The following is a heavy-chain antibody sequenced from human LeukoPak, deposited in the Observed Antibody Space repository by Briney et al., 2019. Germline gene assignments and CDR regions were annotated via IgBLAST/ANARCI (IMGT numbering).Heavy chain of an antibody. Sequence: SETLSLTCAVYGGSFSGYYWSWIRQPPGKGLEWIGEINHSGSTNYNPSLKSRVTISVDTSKNQFSLKLSSVTAADTAVYYCARLSGSYWRYWGQGTLVTVSS. J-gene: IGHJ4*02. D-gene: IGHD1-26*01. CDR2: INHSGST. V-gene: IGHV4-34*01. CDR3: ARLSGSYWRY. CDR1: GGSFSGYY.